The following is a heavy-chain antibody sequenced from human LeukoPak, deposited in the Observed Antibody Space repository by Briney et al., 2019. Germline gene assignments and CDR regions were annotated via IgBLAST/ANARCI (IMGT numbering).Heavy chain of an antibody. V-gene: IGHV1-18*01. Sequence: GGSLRLSCAASGFTFSSYGMHWVRQAPGQGLEWMGWISAYNGNTNYAQKLQGRVTMTTDTSTSTAYMELRSLRSDDTAVYYCARDRSDIVATIASYWGQGTLVTVSS. J-gene: IGHJ4*02. CDR2: ISAYNGNT. CDR3: ARDRSDIVATIASY. CDR1: GFTFSSYG. D-gene: IGHD5-12*01.